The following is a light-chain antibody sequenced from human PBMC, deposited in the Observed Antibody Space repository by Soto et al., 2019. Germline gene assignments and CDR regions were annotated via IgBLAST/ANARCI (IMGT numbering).Light chain of an antibody. Sequence: DIQMTQSPSTLSASVGDRITITCRASQRVSRRLAWFQQKPGKAPKLLIYDASSLESGVPSRFSGRGSGTEFTLTISSLQPDDCATYYCHTYNSYSLHTFGQGNKFEIK. J-gene: IGKJ2*01. CDR2: DAS. V-gene: IGKV1-5*01. CDR1: QRVSRR. CDR3: HTYNSYSLHT.